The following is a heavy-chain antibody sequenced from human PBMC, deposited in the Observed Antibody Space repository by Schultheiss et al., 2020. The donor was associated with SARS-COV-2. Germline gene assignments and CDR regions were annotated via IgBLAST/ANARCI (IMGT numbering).Heavy chain of an antibody. Sequence: ASVKVSCKASGYTFTSYGISWVRQAPGQGLEWMGWINPNTGGTQYAPKFQDWVTMTRDTSTSTAYMELSRLRSDDTAVYYCARGEQQLAVQIYYYGMDVWGQGTTVTVSS. CDR3: ARGEQQLAVQIYYYGMDV. D-gene: IGHD6-13*01. J-gene: IGHJ6*02. V-gene: IGHV1-2*04. CDR2: INPNTGGT. CDR1: GYTFTSYG.